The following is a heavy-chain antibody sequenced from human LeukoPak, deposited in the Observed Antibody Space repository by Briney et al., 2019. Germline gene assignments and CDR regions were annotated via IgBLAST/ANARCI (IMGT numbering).Heavy chain of an antibody. CDR3: AAGYSYGLPFDY. D-gene: IGHD5-18*01. CDR1: GYTFTGCY. J-gene: IGHJ4*02. V-gene: IGHV1-2*02. Sequence: ASVKVSCKASGYTFTGCYMHWVRQAPGQGLEWMGWINPNSGGTNYARKFQGRVTMTRDTSISAAYMELSRLRSDDTAVYYCAAGYSYGLPFDYWGQGTLVTVSS. CDR2: INPNSGGT.